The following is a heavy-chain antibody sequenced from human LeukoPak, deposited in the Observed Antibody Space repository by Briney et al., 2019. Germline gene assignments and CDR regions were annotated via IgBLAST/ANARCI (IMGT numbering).Heavy chain of an antibody. CDR2: INPNSGGT. V-gene: IGHV1-2*04. J-gene: IGHJ4*02. D-gene: IGHD3-10*01. CDR3: ARDRSPVLLWFGEFLDY. CDR1: GYTFTGYY. Sequence: GASVKVSCKASGYTFTGYYMHWVRQAPGQGLEWMGWINPNSGGTNYAQKFQGWVTMTRDTSISTAYMELSRLRSDDTAVYYCARDRSPVLLWFGEFLDYWGQGTLVTVSS.